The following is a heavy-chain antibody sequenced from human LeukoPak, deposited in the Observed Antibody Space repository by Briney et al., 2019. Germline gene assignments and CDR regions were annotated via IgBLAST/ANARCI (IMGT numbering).Heavy chain of an antibody. D-gene: IGHD1-26*01. CDR3: ARDRERAFDI. CDR2: IYYSGTT. Sequence: SETLSLTCSVSGGSISSSNYYWGWIRQSSGKGLEWIGNIYYSGTTFYNPSLKSRVTISVVTSKNQFSLKLSSVTAADTAVYYCARDRERAFDIWGQGTLVTVSS. J-gene: IGHJ3*02. CDR1: GGSISSSNYY. V-gene: IGHV4-39*07.